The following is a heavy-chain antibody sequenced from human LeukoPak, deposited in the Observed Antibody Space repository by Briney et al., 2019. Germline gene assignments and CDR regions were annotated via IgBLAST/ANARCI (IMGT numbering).Heavy chain of an antibody. CDR3: AKDRSGWELLSPQVFDY. D-gene: IGHD1-26*01. CDR2: ISSSSSYI. Sequence: PGGSLRLSCAASGFTFSSYSMNWVRQAPGKGLEWVSSISSSSSYIYYADSVKGRFTISRDNAKNSLYLQMNSLRAEDTAVYYCAKDRSGWELLSPQVFDYWGQGTLVTVSS. J-gene: IGHJ4*02. V-gene: IGHV3-21*04. CDR1: GFTFSSYS.